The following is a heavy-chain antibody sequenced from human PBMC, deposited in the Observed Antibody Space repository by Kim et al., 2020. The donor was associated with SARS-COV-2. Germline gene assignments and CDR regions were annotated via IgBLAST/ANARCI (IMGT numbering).Heavy chain of an antibody. CDR3: ARGLGISSPFDY. V-gene: IGHV4-34*01. D-gene: IGHD6-6*01. J-gene: IGHJ4*02. Sequence: NYNPSLKSRVTRSVDTSKNQFSLKLSSVTAADTAVYYCARGLGISSPFDYWGQGTLVTLSS.